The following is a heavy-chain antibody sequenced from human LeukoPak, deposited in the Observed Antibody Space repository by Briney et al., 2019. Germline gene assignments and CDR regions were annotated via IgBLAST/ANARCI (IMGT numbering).Heavy chain of an antibody. CDR3: AGHHCDFSSVYVY. CDR2: MNQDGMET. D-gene: IGHD3-3*01. Sequence: GGSLRLSCAASGFTFCSYWMSWVCQAPGKGLEWVSNMNQDGMETYNEDSVKGRFTISRDNAKNSLYLQMNSLRAEDTAVFYCAGHHCDFSSVYVYWGGGALVTVSS. J-gene: IGHJ4*02. CDR1: GFTFCSYW. V-gene: IGHV3-7*01.